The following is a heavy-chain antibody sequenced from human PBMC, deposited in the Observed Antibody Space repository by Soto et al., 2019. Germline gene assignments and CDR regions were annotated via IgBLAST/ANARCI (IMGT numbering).Heavy chain of an antibody. CDR3: VKGFWGDY. Sequence: DVQLLESGGGLVQPGGSLRLSCSASGFTFSSHDMIWVRQAPGKGLEWVSGVSGGGITSYADSEKGRFTISRDKSRNTLYLQMNRLRVEVTAVYYCVKGFWGDYWGQGTLVTVSS. J-gene: IGHJ4*02. D-gene: IGHD3-16*01. CDR1: GFTFSSHD. V-gene: IGHV3-23*01. CDR2: VSGGGIT.